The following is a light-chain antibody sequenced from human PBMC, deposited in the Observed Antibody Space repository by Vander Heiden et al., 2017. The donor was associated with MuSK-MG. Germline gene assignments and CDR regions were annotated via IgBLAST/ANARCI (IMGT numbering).Light chain of an antibody. V-gene: IGLV2-14*01. CDR1: SSDVGGYNF. CDR2: EVS. Sequence: QSALTPPASGSGSPGQPVTISCTGTSSDVGGYNFVSWYQQHPGKAPKLMIYEVSKRPSGLSNRFSGSKSGSTASLTISGLQAEDEADYYCATYVGSSTSWVFGGGTKLTVL. J-gene: IGLJ3*02. CDR3: ATYVGSSTSWV.